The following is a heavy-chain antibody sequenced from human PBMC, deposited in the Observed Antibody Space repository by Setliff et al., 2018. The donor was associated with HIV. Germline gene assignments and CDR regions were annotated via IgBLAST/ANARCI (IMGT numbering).Heavy chain of an antibody. CDR1: GASISSGSYY. CDR3: ARDRRYSPHYFDY. J-gene: IGHJ4*02. CDR2: IYTSGST. V-gene: IGHV4-61*02. D-gene: IGHD1-26*01. Sequence: PSETLSLTCTVSGASISSGSYYWSWIRQPAGKGLEWIGRIYTSGSTNYSPSLKSRVTISVDTSKKQFSLKLSSVTAADTAVYYRARDRRYSPHYFDYWGQGTLVTVSS.